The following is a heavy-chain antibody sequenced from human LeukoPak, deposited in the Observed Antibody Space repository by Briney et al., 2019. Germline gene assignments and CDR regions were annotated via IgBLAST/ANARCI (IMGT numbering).Heavy chain of an antibody. CDR1: GGSISSSSYY. J-gene: IGHJ4*02. CDR3: ARQGVLYCSSTSCHNFDY. D-gene: IGHD2-2*01. CDR2: IYYSGST. Sequence: SETLSLTCTVSGGSISSSSYYWGWIRQPPGKGLEWIGSIYYSGSTYYNPSLKSRVTISVDTSKNQFSLKLSSVTAADTAVYYCARQGVLYCSSTSCHNFDYWGQGTLVTASS. V-gene: IGHV4-39*01.